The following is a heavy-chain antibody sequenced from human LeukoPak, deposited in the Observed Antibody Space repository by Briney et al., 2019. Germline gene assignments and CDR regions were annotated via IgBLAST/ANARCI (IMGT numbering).Heavy chain of an antibody. J-gene: IGHJ4*02. CDR2: IYYSGST. D-gene: IGHD5-18*01. Sequence: SETLSLTCTVSGGSISSSSYYWGWIRQPPGKGLEWIGSIYYSGSTYYNPSLKSRVTISVDTSKNQFSLKLSSVTAADPAVYYCARDVVYSYGKHYFDYWGQGTLVTVSS. CDR1: GGSISSSSYY. CDR3: ARDVVYSYGKHYFDY. V-gene: IGHV4-39*07.